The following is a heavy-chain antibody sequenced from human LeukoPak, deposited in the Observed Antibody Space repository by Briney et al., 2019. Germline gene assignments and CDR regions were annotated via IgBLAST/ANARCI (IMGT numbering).Heavy chain of an antibody. Sequence: NPSETLSLTCAVYGGSFSGYYWSWIRQPPGKGLEWIGEINHSGSTNYNPSLKSRVTISVDTSKNQFSLKLSSVTAADTAVYYCARGPSELLWFGELLFETTGPGMDVWGQGTTVTVSS. CDR1: GGSFSGYY. V-gene: IGHV4-34*01. J-gene: IGHJ6*02. CDR2: INHSGST. CDR3: ARGPSELLWFGELLFETTGPGMDV. D-gene: IGHD3-10*01.